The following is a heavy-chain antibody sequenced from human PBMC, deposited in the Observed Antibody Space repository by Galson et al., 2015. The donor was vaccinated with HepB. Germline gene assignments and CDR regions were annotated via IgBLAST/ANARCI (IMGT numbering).Heavy chain of an antibody. CDR2: IWYDGSNK. D-gene: IGHD6-13*01. J-gene: IGHJ5*02. CDR1: GFTVSSNY. V-gene: IGHV3-33*08. CDR3: ARASSPYSSPSDWFDP. Sequence: SLRLSCAASGFTVSSNYMSWVRQAPGKGLEWVAVIWYDGSNKYYADSVKGRFTISRDNSKNTLYLQMNSLRAEDTAVYYCARASSPYSSPSDWFDPWGQGTLVTVSS.